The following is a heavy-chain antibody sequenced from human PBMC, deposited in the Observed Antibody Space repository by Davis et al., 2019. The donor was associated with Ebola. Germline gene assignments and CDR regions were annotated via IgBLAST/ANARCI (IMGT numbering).Heavy chain of an antibody. J-gene: IGHJ4*02. V-gene: IGHV3-30*18. CDR3: AKDRHILGRGRIAAAGLYSSGWYYFDY. CDR1: GFTFSSYG. CDR2: ISYDGSNK. D-gene: IGHD6-19*01. Sequence: GGSLRLSCAASGFTFSSYGMHWVRQAPGKGLEWVAVISYDGSNKYYADSVKGRFTISRDNSKNTLYLQMNSLRAEDTAVYYCAKDRHILGRGRIAAAGLYSSGWYYFDYWGQGTLVTVSS.